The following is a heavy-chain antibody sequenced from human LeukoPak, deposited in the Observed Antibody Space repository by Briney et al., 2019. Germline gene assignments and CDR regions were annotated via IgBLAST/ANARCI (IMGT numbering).Heavy chain of an antibody. J-gene: IGHJ4*02. D-gene: IGHD1-14*01. CDR1: GFTFSADS. Sequence: PGGSLRPSLVGPGFTFSADSINWVRQAPGKGLEWISYISRSGSTTYYGDSVKGRSTISRDNAKNSVFLQLNSLRDEDTAVYFCARDRPGKYYFDSWGQGALVIVSS. V-gene: IGHV3-48*02. CDR3: ARDRPGKYYFDS. CDR2: ISRSGSTT.